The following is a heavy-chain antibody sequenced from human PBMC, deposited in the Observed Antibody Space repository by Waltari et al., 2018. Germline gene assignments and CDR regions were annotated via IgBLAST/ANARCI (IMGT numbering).Heavy chain of an antibody. Sequence: QVQLQESGPGLVKPSETLSLTCTVSGGSISSHYWSWIRQPPGTGLEWIGYIYYSASTNYNPSHKSRVTISVDTSKNQFALKLSSVTAADTAVYYCARDGRAFDYWGQGTLVTVSS. CDR2: IYYSAST. CDR1: GGSISSHY. D-gene: IGHD1-26*01. CDR3: ARDGRAFDY. J-gene: IGHJ4*02. V-gene: IGHV4-59*11.